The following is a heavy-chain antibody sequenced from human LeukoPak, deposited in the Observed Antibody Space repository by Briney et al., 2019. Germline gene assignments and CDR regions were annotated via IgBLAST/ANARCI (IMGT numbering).Heavy chain of an antibody. Sequence: GGSLRLSCAASGFTFSNAWMSWVRQAPGKGLEWVGRIKSKTDGGTTDYAAPVKGRFTISRDDSKNTLYLQMNSLKTEDTAVYYCTTKVEMATMLIGHWGQGTLVTVSS. V-gene: IGHV3-15*01. CDR3: TTKVEMATMLIGH. CDR1: GFTFSNAW. D-gene: IGHD5-24*01. J-gene: IGHJ4*02. CDR2: IKSKTDGGTT.